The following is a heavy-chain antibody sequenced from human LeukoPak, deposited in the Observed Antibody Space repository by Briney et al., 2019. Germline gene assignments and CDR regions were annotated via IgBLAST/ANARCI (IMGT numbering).Heavy chain of an antibody. D-gene: IGHD2-15*01. J-gene: IGHJ4*02. CDR2: ISSSSTI. Sequence: GGSLRLSCAASGFTFSSYSMNGVRQAPGKGLEWLSYISSSSTIYYADSVKGRFTISRDNAKNSLYLQMNSLRAEDTAVYYCARGDCSGGSCYLSLTTIDYWGQGTLVTVSS. CDR3: ARGDCSGGSCYLSLTTIDY. CDR1: GFTFSSYS. V-gene: IGHV3-48*01.